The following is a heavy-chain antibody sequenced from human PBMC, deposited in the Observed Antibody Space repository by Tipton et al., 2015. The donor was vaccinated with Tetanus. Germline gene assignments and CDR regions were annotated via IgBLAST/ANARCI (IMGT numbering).Heavy chain of an antibody. CDR2: ISYDGSNK. D-gene: IGHD1-26*01. CDR3: ARGSFVGWELLFGLADY. V-gene: IGHV3-30*04. Sequence: QLVQSGGGVVQPGRSLRLSCAASGFTFSSYAMHWVRQAPGKGLEWVAVISYDGSNKYYADSVKGRFTISRDNSKNTLYLQMNSLRAEDTAVYYCARGSFVGWELLFGLADYWGQGTLVTVSS. CDR1: GFTFSSYA. J-gene: IGHJ4*02.